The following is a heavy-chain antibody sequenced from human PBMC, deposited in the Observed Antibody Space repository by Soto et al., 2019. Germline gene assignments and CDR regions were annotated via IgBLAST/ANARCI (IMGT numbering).Heavy chain of an antibody. V-gene: IGHV4-59*01. Sequence: SETLSLTCTVSGGSINSYYWSWIRQPPGKXLEWIGSLSYSGNFYYNPSLKSRISISVDTSKNQFSLTLTSVAAADTAVYYCARQSCSGGGCYSGPQDWYFSLWGRGDLVTVSS. CDR3: ARQSCSGGGCYSGPQDWYFSL. D-gene: IGHD2-15*01. CDR2: LSYSGNF. CDR1: GGSINSYY. J-gene: IGHJ2*01.